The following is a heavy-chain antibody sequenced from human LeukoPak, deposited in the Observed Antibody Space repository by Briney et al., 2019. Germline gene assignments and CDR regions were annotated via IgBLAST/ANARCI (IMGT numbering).Heavy chain of an antibody. V-gene: IGHV4-39*07. CDR3: ARQGSIAARQRYYYYYMDV. D-gene: IGHD6-6*01. CDR2: INHSGST. CDR1: GGSISSSSYY. J-gene: IGHJ6*03. Sequence: KPSETLSLTCTVSGGSISSSSYYWGWIRQPPGKGLEWIGEINHSGSTNYNPSLKSRVTISVDTSKNQFSLKLSSVTAADTAVYYCARQGSIAARQRYYYYYMDVWGKGTTVTVSS.